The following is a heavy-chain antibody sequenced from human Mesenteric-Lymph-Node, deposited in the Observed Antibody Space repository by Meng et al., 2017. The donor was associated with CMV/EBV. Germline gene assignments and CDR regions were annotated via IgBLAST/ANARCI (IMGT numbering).Heavy chain of an antibody. CDR3: ARVASTGGDFDY. Sequence: GESLKISCAASGFTFSSYSMNWVRQAPGKGLEWVSSISTTSTYIYYADSLKGRFTISRDNAKNSLSLQMNSLRGEDTAVYYCARVASTGGDFDYWGQGTLVTVSS. D-gene: IGHD7-27*01. CDR2: ISTTSTYI. CDR1: GFTFSSYS. J-gene: IGHJ4*02. V-gene: IGHV3-21*01.